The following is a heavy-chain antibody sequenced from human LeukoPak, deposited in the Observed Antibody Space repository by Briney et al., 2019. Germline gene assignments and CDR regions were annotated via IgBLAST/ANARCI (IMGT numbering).Heavy chain of an antibody. CDR1: VYSISSAFY. V-gene: IGHV4-38-2*02. Sequence: SETLSLTCAVSVYSISSAFYWGWVRQSPGKGLEWIGTIYHSGSTYYNPSLKSRVTISVDTSKNQFSLKLSSVTAADTAVYYCARDAGYSYGEFDYWGQGTLVTVSS. J-gene: IGHJ4*02. D-gene: IGHD5-18*01. CDR3: ARDAGYSYGEFDY. CDR2: IYHSGST.